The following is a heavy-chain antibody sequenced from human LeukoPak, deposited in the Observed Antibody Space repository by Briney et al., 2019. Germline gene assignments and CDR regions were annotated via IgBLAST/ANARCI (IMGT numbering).Heavy chain of an antibody. CDR2: IIPIFGTA. J-gene: IGHJ6*03. CDR1: GGTFSSYA. Sequence: GASVKVSCKASGGTFSSYAISWVRQAPGQGLEWMGGIIPIFGTANYAQKFQGRVTITADESTSTAYMELSSLRSEDTAVYYCARSGNYYGSGSHFYYYYYYMDVWGKGTTVTISS. CDR3: ARSGNYYGSGSHFYYYYYYMDV. D-gene: IGHD3-10*01. V-gene: IGHV1-69*13.